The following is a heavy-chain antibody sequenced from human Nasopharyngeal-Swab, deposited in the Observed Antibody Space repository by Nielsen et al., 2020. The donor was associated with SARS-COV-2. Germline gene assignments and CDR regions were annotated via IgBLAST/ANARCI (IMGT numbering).Heavy chain of an antibody. D-gene: IGHD3-16*01. J-gene: IGHJ6*02. CDR2: TYYRSKWHN. CDR3: ARAQDLWLPGVGDYYYYYYGMDV. CDR1: GDSVSSNSAA. V-gene: IGHV6-1*01. Sequence: SQTLSLTCAISGDSVSSNSAAWNWIRQSPSRGLEWLGRTYYRSKWHNDYAVSVKSRITINPDTSKNQFSLQLNSVTPEDTAVYYCARAQDLWLPGVGDYYYYYYGMDVWGQGTMVTVSS.